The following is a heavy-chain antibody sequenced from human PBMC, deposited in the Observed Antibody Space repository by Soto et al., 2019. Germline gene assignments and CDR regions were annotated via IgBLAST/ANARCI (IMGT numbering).Heavy chain of an antibody. J-gene: IGHJ4*02. D-gene: IGHD3-10*01. CDR1: GGSISSYY. V-gene: IGHV4-59*01. Sequence: QVQLQESGPGLVKPSETLSLTCTVSGGSISSYYWSWIRQPPGKGLEWIGYIYYSGSTNYNPSLKIRVTISVDTSKNQFSLKLSSVTAADTAVYYCARVSGNRWYYFDYWGQGTLVTVSS. CDR3: ARVSGNRWYYFDY. CDR2: IYYSGST.